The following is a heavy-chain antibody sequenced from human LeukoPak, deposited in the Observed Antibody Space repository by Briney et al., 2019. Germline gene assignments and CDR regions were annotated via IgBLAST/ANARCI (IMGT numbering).Heavy chain of an antibody. CDR2: MKQDGGEK. CDR1: GFTFSNHW. J-gene: IGHJ6*02. V-gene: IGHV3-7*01. Sequence: GGSLRLSCAASGFTFSNHWMSWVRQAPGKGLEGVAYMKQDGGEKWYVDSVKGRFTISRDNAENSLFLQMNSLRVEDTAVYFCARGHYGLDVWGQGTTVTVSS. CDR3: ARGHYGLDV.